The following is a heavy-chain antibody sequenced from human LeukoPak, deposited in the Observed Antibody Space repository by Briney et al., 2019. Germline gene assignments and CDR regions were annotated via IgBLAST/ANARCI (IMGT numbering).Heavy chain of an antibody. CDR3: AREPTAMIL. D-gene: IGHD5-18*01. V-gene: IGHV3-21*01. CDR1: GFTFSSYS. J-gene: IGHJ4*02. CDR2: ISSSSTYM. Sequence: GGSLRLSCAASGFTFSSYSMTWVRQTPGKGLEWVSSISSSSTYMYYADSVKGRFTISRDNAKNSLYLQMNSLRAEDTAVYYCAREPTAMILWGQGTLVTVSS.